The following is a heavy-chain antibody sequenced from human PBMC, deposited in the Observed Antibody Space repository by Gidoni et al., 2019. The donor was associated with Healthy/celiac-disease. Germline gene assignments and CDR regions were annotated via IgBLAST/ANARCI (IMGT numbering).Heavy chain of an antibody. D-gene: IGHD4-17*01. CDR2: IWYDGSNK. CDR1: GFTFSSYG. J-gene: IGHJ3*02. Sequence: QVQLVESGGGVVQPGRSLRLSCAASGFTFSSYGMHWVRQAPGKGLEWVAVIWYDGSNKYYADSVKGRLTISRDNSKNTLYLQMNSLRAEDTAVYYCARMQTPIQLRPNRPDDAFDIWGQGTMVTVSS. CDR3: ARMQTPIQLRPNRPDDAFDI. V-gene: IGHV3-33*01.